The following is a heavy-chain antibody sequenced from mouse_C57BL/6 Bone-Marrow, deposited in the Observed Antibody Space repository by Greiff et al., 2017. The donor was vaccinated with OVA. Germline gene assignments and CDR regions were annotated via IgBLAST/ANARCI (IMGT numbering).Heavy chain of an antibody. V-gene: IGHV6-3*01. J-gene: IGHJ4*01. Sequence: EVKLVESGGGLVQPGGSMKLSCVASGFTFSNYWMNWVRQSPEKGLEWVAQIRLKSDNYATHYAESVKGRFTISRDDSKSSVYLQMNNLRAEDTGIYYCTGLYDYDEKNYAMDYWGQGTSVTVSS. CDR1: GFTFSNYW. CDR2: IRLKSDNYAT. CDR3: TGLYDYDEKNYAMDY. D-gene: IGHD2-4*01.